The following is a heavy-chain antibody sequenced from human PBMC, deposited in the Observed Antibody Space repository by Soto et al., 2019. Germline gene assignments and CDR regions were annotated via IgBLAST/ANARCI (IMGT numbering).Heavy chain of an antibody. D-gene: IGHD2-2*01. CDR3: ARQWRYCSSTSCYVYAFDI. J-gene: IGHJ3*02. CDR1: GGSISSSSYY. Sequence: QLQLQESGPGLVKPSETLSLTCTVSGGSISSSSYYWGWIRQPPGKGLVWIGSIYYSGSTYYNPSLKSRVTISVDTSKNQFSLKLSSVTAADTAVYYCARQWRYCSSTSCYVYAFDIWGQGTMVTVSS. V-gene: IGHV4-39*01. CDR2: IYYSGST.